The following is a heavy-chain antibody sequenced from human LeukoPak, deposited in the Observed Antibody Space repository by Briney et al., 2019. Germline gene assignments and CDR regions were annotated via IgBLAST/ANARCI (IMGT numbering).Heavy chain of an antibody. V-gene: IGHV4-34*01. D-gene: IGHD6-19*01. Sequence: SETLSLTCAVYGGSFSGYYWSWIRQPPGKGLEWIGEINHSGSTNYNPSLESRVTISVDTSKNQFSLKLSSVTAADTAVYYCARGWAVANFDYWGQGTLVTVSS. CDR2: INHSGST. CDR1: GGSFSGYY. J-gene: IGHJ4*02. CDR3: ARGWAVANFDY.